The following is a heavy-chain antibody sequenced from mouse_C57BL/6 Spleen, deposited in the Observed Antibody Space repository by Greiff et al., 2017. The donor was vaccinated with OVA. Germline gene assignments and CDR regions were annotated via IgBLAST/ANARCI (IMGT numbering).Heavy chain of an antibody. J-gene: IGHJ2*01. CDR2: ISGGGGNT. V-gene: IGHV5-9*01. Sequence: EVQLMESGGGLVKPGGSLKLSCAASGFTFSSYTMSWVRQTPEKRLEWVATISGGGGNTYYPDSVKGRFTISRDNAKNTLYLQMSSLRSEDTALYYCARGYGSSESLYFDYWGQGTTLTVSS. CDR1: GFTFSSYT. D-gene: IGHD1-1*01. CDR3: ARGYGSSESLYFDY.